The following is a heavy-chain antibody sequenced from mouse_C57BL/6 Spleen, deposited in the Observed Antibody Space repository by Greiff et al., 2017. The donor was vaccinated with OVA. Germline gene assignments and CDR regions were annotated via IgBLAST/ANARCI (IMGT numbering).Heavy chain of an antibody. V-gene: IGHV5-17*01. CDR1: GFTFSDYG. CDR2: ISSGSSTI. CDR3: ARQLRRAMDY. D-gene: IGHD1-1*01. J-gene: IGHJ4*01. Sequence: EVKVEESGGGLVKPGGSLKLSCAASGFTFSDYGMHWVRQAPEKGLEWVAYISSGSSTIYYADTVKGRFTISRDNAKNTLFLQMTSLRSEDTAMYYCARQLRRAMDYWGQGTSVTVSS.